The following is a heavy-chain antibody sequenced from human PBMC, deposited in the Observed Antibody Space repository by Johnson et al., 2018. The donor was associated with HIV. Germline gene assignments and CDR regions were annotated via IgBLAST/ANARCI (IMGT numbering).Heavy chain of an antibody. D-gene: IGHD3-10*01. CDR2: ISYDGSNK. CDR1: GFTFSSYA. CDR3: ARERDPERGAQKSGVYAFDI. Sequence: QMLLVESGGGVVQPGRSLRLSCAASGFTFSSYAMHWVRQAPGKGLEWVAVISYDGSNKYYADSVKGRFTISRDNSKNTLYLQMNSLRAEDTAVYYCARERDPERGAQKSGVYAFDIWGQGTMVTVSS. J-gene: IGHJ3*02. V-gene: IGHV3-30*04.